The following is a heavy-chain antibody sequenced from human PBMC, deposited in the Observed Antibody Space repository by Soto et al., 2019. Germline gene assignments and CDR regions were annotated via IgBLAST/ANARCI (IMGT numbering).Heavy chain of an antibody. CDR3: AKDRAIVGALDP. CDR1: GFTFSGYA. V-gene: IGHV3-23*02. D-gene: IGHD1-26*01. Sequence: PGGSLRLSCAASGFTFSGYAMSWVRQAPGKGLEWVSAISGSGSSTYYGDSVKGRFTISRDNSKNTLHLQMNSLRAEDTAVYYCAKDRAIVGALDPWGQGTLVTVSS. J-gene: IGHJ5*02. CDR2: ISGSGSST.